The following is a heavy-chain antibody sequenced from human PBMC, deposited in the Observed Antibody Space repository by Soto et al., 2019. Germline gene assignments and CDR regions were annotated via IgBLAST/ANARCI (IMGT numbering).Heavy chain of an antibody. CDR2: ISSDGSSK. CDR1: GFTFSSYG. D-gene: IGHD1-26*01. CDR3: AKDYFQWELVVFDY. J-gene: IGHJ4*02. Sequence: QVQLVESGGGVVQPGRALRLSCAASGFTFSSYGMHRVRQAPGKLLEWVAVISSDGSSKYYADSVKGRFTISRENSKNTMYLQMNSLRAEDTAVYYCAKDYFQWELVVFDYWGQGTLVTVSS. V-gene: IGHV3-30*18.